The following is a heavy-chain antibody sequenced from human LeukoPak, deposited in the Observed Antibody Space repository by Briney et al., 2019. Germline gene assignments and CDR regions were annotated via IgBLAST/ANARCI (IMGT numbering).Heavy chain of an antibody. Sequence: SETLSLTCAVYGVSFSGYYWSWIRQPPGKGLEWIGEINHSGSTNYNPPLKSRVTISVDTSKDQFSLKLSSVTAADTAVYYCARSFSSGYFVAYGYYFDYWGQGTLVTVSS. CDR3: ARSFSSGYFVAYGYYFDY. CDR1: GVSFSGYY. V-gene: IGHV4-34*01. D-gene: IGHD3-22*01. CDR2: INHSGST. J-gene: IGHJ4*02.